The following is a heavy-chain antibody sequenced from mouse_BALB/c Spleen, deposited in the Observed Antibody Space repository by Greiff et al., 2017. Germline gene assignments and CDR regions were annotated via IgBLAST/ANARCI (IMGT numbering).Heavy chain of an antibody. CDR1: GFTFSSYA. V-gene: IGHV5-9-4*01. Sequence: EVQGVESGGGLVKPGGSLKLSCAASGFTFSSYAMSWVRQSPEKRLEWVAEISSGGSYTYYPDTVTGRFTISRDNAKNTLYLEMSSLRSEDTAMYYCARVGVVAYYFDYWGQGTTLTVSS. CDR3: ARVGVVAYYFDY. J-gene: IGHJ2*01. CDR2: ISSGGSYT. D-gene: IGHD1-1*01.